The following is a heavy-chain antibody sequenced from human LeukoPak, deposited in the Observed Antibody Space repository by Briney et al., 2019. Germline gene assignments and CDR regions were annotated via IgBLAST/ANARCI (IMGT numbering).Heavy chain of an antibody. Sequence: ASVKVSCKASGGTFSSYAISWVRQAPGQGLEWMGGIIPIFGTANYAQKFQGRVTITADESTSTAYMELSSLRSVDTAVYYCASNSESKDYYYYGMDVWGQGTTVTVSS. CDR1: GGTFSSYA. CDR2: IIPIFGTA. CDR3: ASNSESKDYYYYGMDV. V-gene: IGHV1-69*13. D-gene: IGHD4-23*01. J-gene: IGHJ6*02.